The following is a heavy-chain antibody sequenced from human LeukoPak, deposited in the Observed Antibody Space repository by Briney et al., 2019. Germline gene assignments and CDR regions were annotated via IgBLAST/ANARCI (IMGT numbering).Heavy chain of an antibody. V-gene: IGHV4-38-2*01. D-gene: IGHD3-10*01. CDR3: ARHNYYGSGSYSWFDP. J-gene: IGHJ5*02. Sequence: SETLSLTCAVSGYSISSGYYWGWIRQPPGKGLEWIGSIYYSGSTYYNPSLKSRVTISVDTSKNQFSLKLSSVTAADTAVYYCARHNYYGSGSYSWFDPWGQGALVTVSS. CDR2: IYYSGST. CDR1: GYSISSGYY.